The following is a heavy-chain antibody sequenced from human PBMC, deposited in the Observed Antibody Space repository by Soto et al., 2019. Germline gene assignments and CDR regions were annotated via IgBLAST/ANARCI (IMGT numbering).Heavy chain of an antibody. J-gene: IGHJ4*02. V-gene: IGHV1-18*01. Sequence: ASVNVSCKTSGGTYSGYAISWVRQAPGQGLEWMGWIDVNTNYAQKFQGRVTMTTDTSTSTAYLELRSLRSDDTAVYYCARESMSYDYSNLRYWGQGTQVTVSS. CDR2: IDVNT. CDR1: GGTYSGYA. D-gene: IGHD4-4*01. CDR3: ARESMSYDYSNLRY.